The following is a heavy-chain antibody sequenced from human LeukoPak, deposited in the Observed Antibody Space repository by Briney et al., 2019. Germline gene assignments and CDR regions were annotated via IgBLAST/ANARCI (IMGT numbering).Heavy chain of an antibody. V-gene: IGHV1-2*02. D-gene: IGHD5-18*01. CDR1: GYTFTGYY. J-gene: IGHJ3*02. CDR2: INPNSGGT. CDR3: ARARGYSYAYDAFDI. Sequence: ASVKVSCKASGYTFTGYYMHWVRQAPGQGLEWMGWINPNSGGTNYAQKFQGGVTMTRDTSISTAYMELSRLRSDDTAVYYCARARGYSYAYDAFDIWGQGTMVTVSS.